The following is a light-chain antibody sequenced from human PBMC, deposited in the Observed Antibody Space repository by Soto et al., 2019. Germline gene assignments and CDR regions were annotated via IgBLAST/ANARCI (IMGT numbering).Light chain of an antibody. CDR1: QSLLHSNGYNY. CDR2: LGA. CDR3: MQALQTPPNT. V-gene: IGKV2-28*01. J-gene: IGKJ5*01. Sequence: DLVMTQSPLSLPVTPGEPASISCRSSQSLLHSNGYNYLDWYLQKPGQSPQLLIYLGANRASGGPDRFSSSCPETDFTLKMSRVEAEDVGVYYCMQALQTPPNTFDQATRLEIK.